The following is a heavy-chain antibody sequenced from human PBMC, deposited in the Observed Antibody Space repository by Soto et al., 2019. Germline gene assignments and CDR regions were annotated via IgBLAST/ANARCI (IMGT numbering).Heavy chain of an antibody. D-gene: IGHD2-2*01. V-gene: IGHV3-64*01. CDR2: ISSNGGST. Sequence: EVQLVESGGGLVQPGGSLRLSCAASGFTFSSYAMHWVRQAPGKGLEYASAISSNGGSTYYANSVKGRFTISRDNSKNTLYLQMGSLRAEDMAVYYCARGRYCSSTSCYGGFGYWGQGTLVTVSS. J-gene: IGHJ4*02. CDR1: GFTFSSYA. CDR3: ARGRYCSSTSCYGGFGY.